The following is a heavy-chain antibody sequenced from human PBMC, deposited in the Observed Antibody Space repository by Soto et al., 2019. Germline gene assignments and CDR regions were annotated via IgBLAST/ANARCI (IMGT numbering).Heavy chain of an antibody. V-gene: IGHV4-59*01. CDR3: ARDSNTSGRHAGFDP. CDR1: GASISSSS. CDR2: IYYGGST. J-gene: IGHJ5*02. D-gene: IGHD6-19*01. Sequence: PSETLSLTCTVSGASISSSSWSWIRQPPGKGLEWIGYIYYGGSTNYHPSLKSRLTISVDTTNNQFSLKLSSLTAANTAVYYCARDSNTSGRHAGFDPWGRGTLVTVSS.